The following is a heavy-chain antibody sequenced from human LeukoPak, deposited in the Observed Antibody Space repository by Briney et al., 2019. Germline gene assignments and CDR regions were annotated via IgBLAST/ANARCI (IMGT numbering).Heavy chain of an antibody. CDR2: INSDESST. Sequence: GGSLRLSCPASGFAFSSYGTHWVRQAPGKGLVWVSRINSDESSTGYADSVKGRFTISRDNAKNTLYLQMNSLRAEDTAVYYCARQSPGAYDNFHYGGQGTLVTVSS. D-gene: IGHD5-12*01. CDR1: GFAFSSYG. CDR3: ARQSPGAYDNFHY. J-gene: IGHJ4*02. V-gene: IGHV3-74*01.